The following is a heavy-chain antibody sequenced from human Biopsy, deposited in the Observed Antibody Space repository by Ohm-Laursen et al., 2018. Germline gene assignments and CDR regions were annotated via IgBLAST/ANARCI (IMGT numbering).Heavy chain of an antibody. CDR3: AADADGYYTEFDY. CDR2: IVPILGHL. D-gene: IGHD3-3*01. CDR1: GGPSSNYA. Sequence: SVKVSCKSSGGPSSNYAFSWVRQAPGQGLEWVGRIVPILGHLNYAQRFQGRVSITADKSTTYVYMELSRLTSGDTAVYYCAADADGYYTEFDYWGPGTLATVSS. V-gene: IGHV1-69*04. J-gene: IGHJ4*02.